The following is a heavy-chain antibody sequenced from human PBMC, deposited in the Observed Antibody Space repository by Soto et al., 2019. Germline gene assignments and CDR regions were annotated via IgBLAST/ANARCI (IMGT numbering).Heavy chain of an antibody. V-gene: IGHV3-23*01. CDR3: AKVRNTVVIGRYFDY. D-gene: IGHD3-22*01. CDR2: IGGSGGST. J-gene: IGHJ4*02. CDR1: GFTFSSYA. Sequence: GGSLRLSCAASGFTFSSYAMSWVRQAPGKGLEWVSAIGGSGGSTYYADSVKGRFTISRDNSKNTLYLQMNSLRAEDTAVYYCAKVRNTVVIGRYFDYWGQGTLVTVSS.